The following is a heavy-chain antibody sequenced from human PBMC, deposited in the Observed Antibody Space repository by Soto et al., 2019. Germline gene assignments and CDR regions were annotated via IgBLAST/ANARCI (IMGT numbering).Heavy chain of an antibody. CDR2: IYPGDSDT. CDR3: ARHPYYDFWSGHQPIDY. CDR1: GYSFTSYW. Sequence: GESLKISCKGSGYSFTSYWIGWVRQMPGKGLEWMGIIYPGDSDTRYSPSFQGQVTISADKSISTAYLQWSSLKASDTAMYYCARHPYYDFWSGHQPIDYWGQGTLVTVSS. V-gene: IGHV5-51*01. J-gene: IGHJ4*02. D-gene: IGHD3-3*01.